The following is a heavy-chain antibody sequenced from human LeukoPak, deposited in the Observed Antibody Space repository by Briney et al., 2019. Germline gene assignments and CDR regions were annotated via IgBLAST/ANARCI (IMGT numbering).Heavy chain of an antibody. V-gene: IGHV1-46*01. CDR2: INPSGGSN. D-gene: IGHD3-22*01. Sequence: ASVKVSCKASGDTFTSYYMHWVRQAPGQGLEWMGIINPSGGSNTYAQKFQGRVTMTRDMSTSTVYMELSSLRSEDTAVYYCAXXXXXXXXXDYYYEGDAFDIWGQGTMVTVSS. J-gene: IGHJ3*02. CDR3: AXXXXXXXXXDYYYEGDAFDI. CDR1: GDTFTSYY.